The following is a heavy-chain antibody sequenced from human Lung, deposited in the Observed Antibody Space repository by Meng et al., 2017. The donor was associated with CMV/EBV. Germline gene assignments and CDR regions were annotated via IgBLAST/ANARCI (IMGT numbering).Heavy chain of an antibody. CDR1: GYTFISYG. J-gene: IGHJ6*02. CDR3: ARGGYSDYDVRGSDYYYGMDV. D-gene: IGHD5-12*01. Sequence: SXXVSXXASGYTFISYGISWVRQAPGQGLEWMGWISAYNGRTNYAQKFQGRVTMTTDTSTNTAYTELRSLRSDDTAVYFCARGGYSDYDVRGSDYYYGMDVXGQGXTVTVSS. CDR2: ISAYNGRT. V-gene: IGHV1-18*01.